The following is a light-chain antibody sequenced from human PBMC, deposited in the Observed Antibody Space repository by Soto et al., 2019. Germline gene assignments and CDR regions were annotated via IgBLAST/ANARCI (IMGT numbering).Light chain of an antibody. CDR2: DVS. Sequence: DIQMTQSPSALSASVGDRVTITCRASQTISDSLAWYQQKPGKAPDLLISDVSSLERGVASRFSGSGSGTEFTLTISSMQPDDFATCYCQQYHGYSRTFGQGTKVDIK. J-gene: IGKJ1*01. CDR1: QTISDS. CDR3: QQYHGYSRT. V-gene: IGKV1-5*01.